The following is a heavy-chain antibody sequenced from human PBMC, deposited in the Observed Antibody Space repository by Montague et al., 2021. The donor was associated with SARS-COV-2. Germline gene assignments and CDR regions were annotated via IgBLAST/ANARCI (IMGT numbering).Heavy chain of an antibody. Sequence: SLRLSCAASGFTVSSYSLNWVRQAPGKGLEWVSCISRSSSYLYYSYSXXVLFPISRDNAKNSLYLQMNSLRAEDTAVSYCARDEQQNWQWLVPNYYYGMDVWGQGTKVTVSS. V-gene: IGHV3-21*01. CDR3: ARDEQQNWQWLVPNYYYGMDV. J-gene: IGHJ6*02. CDR2: ISRSSSYL. D-gene: IGHD6-19*01. CDR1: GFTVSSYS.